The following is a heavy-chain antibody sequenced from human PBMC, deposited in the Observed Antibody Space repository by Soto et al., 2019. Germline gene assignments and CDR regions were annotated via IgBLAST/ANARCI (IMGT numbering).Heavy chain of an antibody. CDR1: GGTFSSYA. D-gene: IGHD6-13*01. CDR2: IIPIFGTA. CDR3: ARRIAAAGYAGWFDP. J-gene: IGHJ5*02. V-gene: IGHV1-69*13. Sequence: GASVKVSCKASGGTFSSYAISWVRQAPGQGLEWMGGIIPIFGTANYAQKFQGRVTITADESTSTAYMELSSLRSEDTAVYYCARRIAAAGYAGWFDPWGQGTLVTVSS.